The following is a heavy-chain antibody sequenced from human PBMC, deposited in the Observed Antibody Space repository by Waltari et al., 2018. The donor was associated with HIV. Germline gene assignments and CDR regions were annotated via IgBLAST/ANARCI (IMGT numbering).Heavy chain of an antibody. CDR1: GYTFTSCW. D-gene: IGHD3-10*01. V-gene: IGHV5-51*03. CDR2: IYPHSGRV. CDR3: ARRPDYGGDWFDS. J-gene: IGHJ5*01. Sequence: EVRLVQSGAVIKRPGDSLKISCKASGYTFTSCWSGWVGQTAGRGLEWSGVIYPHSGRVHYNPSFHGRGGISTDWSTRTAYLEWRSLTALDTGVYYCARRPDYGGDWFDSWGQGSLVSVSS.